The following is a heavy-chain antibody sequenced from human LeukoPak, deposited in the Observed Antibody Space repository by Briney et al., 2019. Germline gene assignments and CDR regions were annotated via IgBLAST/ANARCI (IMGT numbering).Heavy chain of an antibody. V-gene: IGHV1-2*02. CDR1: GYTFTSYG. Sequence: RASVKVSCKASGYTFTSYGISWVRQAPGQGLEWMGWINPNSGGTNYAQKFQGRVTMTRDTAISTAYMDLSRLRSDDTAVYYCARGMGVLVPAATWFDPWGQGTLVTVSS. D-gene: IGHD2-2*01. J-gene: IGHJ5*02. CDR2: INPNSGGT. CDR3: ARGMGVLVPAATWFDP.